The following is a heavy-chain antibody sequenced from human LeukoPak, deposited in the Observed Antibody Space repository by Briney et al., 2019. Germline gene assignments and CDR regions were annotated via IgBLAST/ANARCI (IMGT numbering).Heavy chain of an antibody. Sequence: GASVKVSCKASGYTFTGYYMHWVRQAPGQGLEWMGWINPNSGGTNYAQKFQGRVTMTRDTSISTAYMELSRLRSDDTAVYYCARALNVDCGDNWFDPWGQGTLVTVSS. CDR2: INPNSGGT. V-gene: IGHV1-2*02. J-gene: IGHJ5*02. D-gene: IGHD4-17*01. CDR3: ARALNVDCGDNWFDP. CDR1: GYTFTGYY.